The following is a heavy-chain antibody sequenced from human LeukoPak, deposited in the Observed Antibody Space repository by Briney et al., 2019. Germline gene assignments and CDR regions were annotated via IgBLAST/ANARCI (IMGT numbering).Heavy chain of an antibody. CDR3: AKGSGWYV. Sequence: GGSLRLSCSVSGFTFSTYVMHWVRQAPGKGLEYVSAISSNGDNTYYADSVKGRFTISRDNSKNTLYLQINSLRAEDTAVYYCAKGSGWYVWGQGTLVTVSS. CDR2: ISSNGDNT. D-gene: IGHD6-19*01. V-gene: IGHV3-64*04. CDR1: GFTFSTYV. J-gene: IGHJ4*02.